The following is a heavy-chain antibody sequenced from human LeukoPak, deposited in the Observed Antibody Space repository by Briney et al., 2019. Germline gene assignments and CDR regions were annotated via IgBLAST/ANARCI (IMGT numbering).Heavy chain of an antibody. CDR2: VSNDGPKQ. Sequence: PGRSLRLSCAASGFTFRSFAMHWVRQAPGKGLEWVALVSNDGPKQYYADSVRGRFTISRDNSKNTLYLQMNSLRAEDTAVYYCAKISIRLLWFGEFSLDAFDIWGQGTMVTVSS. D-gene: IGHD3-10*01. V-gene: IGHV3-30*18. CDR3: AKISIRLLWFGEFSLDAFDI. CDR1: GFTFRSFA. J-gene: IGHJ3*02.